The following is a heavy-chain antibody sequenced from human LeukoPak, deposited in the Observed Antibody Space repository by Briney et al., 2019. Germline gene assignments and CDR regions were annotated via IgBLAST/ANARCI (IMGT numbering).Heavy chain of an antibody. CDR2: ISGNDSDV. Sequence: GGSLRLSCAASGFIFSDYSMSWVRQAPGKGLEWVSSISGNDSDVYYADALRGRITISRDNAKNSLFLQLNSLRVEDTAVYYCARDGGDFWSGYYTHYFYYHMDVWGKGTTVTVSS. CDR3: ARDGGDFWSGYYTHYFYYHMDV. J-gene: IGHJ6*03. V-gene: IGHV3-21*01. CDR1: GFIFSDYS. D-gene: IGHD3-3*01.